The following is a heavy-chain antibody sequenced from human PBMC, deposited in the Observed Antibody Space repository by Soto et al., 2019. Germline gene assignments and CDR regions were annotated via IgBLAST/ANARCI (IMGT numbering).Heavy chain of an antibody. D-gene: IGHD3-22*01. J-gene: IGHJ4*02. CDR1: GFTFSSYG. CDR3: ARDRDSSGYYYSAVAF. V-gene: IGHV3-33*01. CDR2: IWYDGSNK. Sequence: PGGSLRLSCAASGFTFSSYGMHWVRQAPGKGLEWVAVIWYDGSNKYYADSVKGRFTISRDNSKNTLYLQMNSLRAEDTAVYYCARDRDSSGYYYSAVAFWGQGTLVTVSS.